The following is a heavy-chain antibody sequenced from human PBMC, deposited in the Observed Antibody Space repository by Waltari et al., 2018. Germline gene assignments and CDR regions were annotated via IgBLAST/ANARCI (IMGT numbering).Heavy chain of an antibody. J-gene: IGHJ4*02. V-gene: IGHV1-69*01. Sequence: QVQLVQSGAEVKKPGSSVKVSCKASGGTFSSYAISWVRQAPGQGLEWMGGIIPIFGTANYAQKFQGRVTITADESTSTAYMELGSLRSEDTAVYYCARETTIFGVLQWRAYFDYWGQGTLVTVSS. CDR3: ARETTIFGVLQWRAYFDY. D-gene: IGHD3-3*01. CDR1: GGTFSSYA. CDR2: IIPIFGTA.